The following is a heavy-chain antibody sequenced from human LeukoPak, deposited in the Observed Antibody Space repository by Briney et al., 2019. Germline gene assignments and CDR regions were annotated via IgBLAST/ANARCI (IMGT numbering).Heavy chain of an antibody. V-gene: IGHV1-8*03. CDR1: GYTFTTYD. CDR2: MNPRSGNT. CDR3: ARELTMVRGGMDV. Sequence: ASVKVSCKASGYTFTTYDINWVRQATGQGLEWMGWMNPRSGNTGYAQKFQGRVTITRNTSISTAYMELSNLRSEDTAVYYCARELTMVRGGMDVWGQGTTVTVSS. D-gene: IGHD3-10*01. J-gene: IGHJ6*02.